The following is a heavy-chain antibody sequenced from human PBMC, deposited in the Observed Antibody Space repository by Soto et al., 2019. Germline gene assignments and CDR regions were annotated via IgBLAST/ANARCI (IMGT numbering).Heavy chain of an antibody. D-gene: IGHD3-3*01. Sequence: QLQLQESGPGLVKPSETLSLTCTVSGGSISSSSYYWGWIRQPPGKGLEWIGSIYYSGSTYYNPSLNSRVTISVDTSKNQFSLKLSSVTAADTAVYYCARQFTPPLRFLEWSPGWFDPWGQGTLVTVSS. CDR1: GGSISSSSYY. CDR2: IYYSGST. V-gene: IGHV4-39*01. J-gene: IGHJ5*02. CDR3: ARQFTPPLRFLEWSPGWFDP.